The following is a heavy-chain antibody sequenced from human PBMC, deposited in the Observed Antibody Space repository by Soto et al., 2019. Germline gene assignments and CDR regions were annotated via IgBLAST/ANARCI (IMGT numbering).Heavy chain of an antibody. D-gene: IGHD1-7*01. Sequence: SETLSLTCAVYGGSFSGYYWSWIRQPPGKGLEWIGEINHSGSTNYNPSLKSRVTISVDTSKNQFSLKLSSVTAADTAVYYCAGPLTGTTHAFDIWDQGTMVTVSS. J-gene: IGHJ3*02. CDR3: AGPLTGTTHAFDI. V-gene: IGHV4-34*01. CDR1: GGSFSGYY. CDR2: INHSGST.